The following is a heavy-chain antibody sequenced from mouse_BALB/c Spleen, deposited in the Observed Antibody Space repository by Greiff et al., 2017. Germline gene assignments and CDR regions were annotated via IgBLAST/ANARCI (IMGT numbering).Heavy chain of an antibody. V-gene: IGHV2-9*02. Sequence: VKLKESGPGLVAPSQSLSITCTVSGFSLTSYGVHWVRQPPGKGLEWLGVIWAGGSTNYNSALMSRLSISKDNSKSQVFLKMNSLQTDDTAMYYCARGLLRPNYYAMDYWGQGTSVTVSS. D-gene: IGHD1-2*01. CDR2: IWAGGST. J-gene: IGHJ4*01. CDR1: GFSLTSYG. CDR3: ARGLLRPNYYAMDY.